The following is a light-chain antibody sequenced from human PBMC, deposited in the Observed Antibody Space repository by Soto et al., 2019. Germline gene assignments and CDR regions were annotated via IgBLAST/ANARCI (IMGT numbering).Light chain of an antibody. J-gene: IGKJ1*01. CDR3: HKRRSRPT. Sequence: EIVLTQSPATLSLSPGERATLSCRACQSVSSYLAWYQQKPGQAPRVLIYDAANRATSIPDRFSDSGSGRDFTVTTSILEPEDFAVYYGHKRRSRPTFGKGTKVEI. CDR1: QSVSSY. V-gene: IGKV3-11*02. CDR2: DAA.